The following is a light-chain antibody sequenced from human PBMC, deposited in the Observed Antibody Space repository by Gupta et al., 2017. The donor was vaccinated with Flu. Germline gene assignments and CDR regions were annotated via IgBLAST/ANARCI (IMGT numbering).Light chain of an antibody. Sequence: IQITHSLSSLSASVGDRRTITCQASQDISKYLNWYQQRPGNAPKLLIYVASNLQTGVPSRFSGSGSGTDFTLTISSLQPEDIATYYCQQYDDTPRTFGQGTKVEIK. V-gene: IGKV1-33*01. J-gene: IGKJ1*01. CDR1: QDISKY. CDR2: VAS. CDR3: QQYDDTPRT.